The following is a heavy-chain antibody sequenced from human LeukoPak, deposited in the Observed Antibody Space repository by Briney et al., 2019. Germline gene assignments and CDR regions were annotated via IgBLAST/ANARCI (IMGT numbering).Heavy chain of an antibody. CDR2: IIPILGIA. V-gene: IGHV1-69*04. CDR1: GGTFSSYA. Sequence: GASVKVSCKASGGTFSSYAISWVRQAPGQGLEWMGRIIPILGIANYAQKFQGRVTITADKSTSTAHMELSSLRSEDTAVYYCASPYYGDYELDYWGQGTLVTVSS. CDR3: ASPYYGDYELDY. D-gene: IGHD4-17*01. J-gene: IGHJ4*02.